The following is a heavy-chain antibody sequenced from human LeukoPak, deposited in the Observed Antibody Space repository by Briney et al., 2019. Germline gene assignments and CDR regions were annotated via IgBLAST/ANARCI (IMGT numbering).Heavy chain of an antibody. Sequence: QPSETLSLTCAVYGGSFSAYYWSWIRQPPGKGLEWIGETHHSGSTSYNPSLRSRVTISINTSKNQFSLSLTSVTAADTAVYYCARGLVEMATRYFDLWGRGTLVTVSS. J-gene: IGHJ2*01. V-gene: IGHV4-34*01. D-gene: IGHD5-24*01. CDR3: ARGLVEMATRYFDL. CDR2: THHSGST. CDR1: GGSFSAYY.